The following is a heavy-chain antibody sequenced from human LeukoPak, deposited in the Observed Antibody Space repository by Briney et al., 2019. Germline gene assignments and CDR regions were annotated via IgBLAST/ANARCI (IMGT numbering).Heavy chain of an antibody. J-gene: IGHJ4*02. CDR2: IKQDGSEK. Sequence: GGSLRLSCAASGFTFSSYWMSWVRQAPGKGLEWVANIKQDGSEKYYADSVKGRFTISRDNAKNSLYLQMNSLRAEDTAVYYCARDRIAVAGTFDYWGQGTLVTVSS. D-gene: IGHD6-19*01. V-gene: IGHV3-7*01. CDR1: GFTFSSYW. CDR3: ARDRIAVAGTFDY.